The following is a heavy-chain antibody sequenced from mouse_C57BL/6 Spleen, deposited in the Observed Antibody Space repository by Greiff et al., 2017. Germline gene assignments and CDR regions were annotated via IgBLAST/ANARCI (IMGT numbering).Heavy chain of an antibody. CDR2: IDPSDSYT. CDR1: GYTFTSYW. V-gene: IGHV1-50*01. J-gene: IGHJ2*01. D-gene: IGHD1-1*01. CDR3: ARSGSSYFDY. Sequence: QVQLQQPGAELVKPGASVKLSCKASGYTFTSYWMQWVKQRPGQGLEWIGEIDPSDSYTTYNQKFKGKATLTVDTSSSTAYMQLSSLTSEDSAVYYCARSGSSYFDYWGQGTTLTVSS.